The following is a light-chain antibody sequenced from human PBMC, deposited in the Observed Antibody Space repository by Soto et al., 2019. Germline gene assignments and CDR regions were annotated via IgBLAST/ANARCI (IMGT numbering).Light chain of an antibody. CDR3: SSYTSSSTYV. V-gene: IGLV2-14*01. CDR2: EVS. CDR1: SSDVGGYNY. Sequence: QSALTQPASVSGSPGQSITISCTGTSSDVGGYNYVSWYQQHPGKAPKRMIYEVSNRPSGVSNRFSGSKSGNTASLTISGLQAEDEADYYCSSYTSSSTYVLGTGTKLTVL. J-gene: IGLJ1*01.